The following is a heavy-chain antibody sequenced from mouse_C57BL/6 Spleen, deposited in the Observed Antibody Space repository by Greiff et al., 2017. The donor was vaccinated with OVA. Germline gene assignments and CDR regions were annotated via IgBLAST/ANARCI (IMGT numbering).Heavy chain of an antibody. D-gene: IGHD2-4*01. J-gene: IGHJ4*01. CDR3: ARDRDYPLYAMDY. CDR1: GFTFSSYA. Sequence: EVMLVESGGGLVKPGGSLKLSCAASGFTFSSYAMSWVRQTPEKRLEWVATISDGGSYTYYPDNVKGRFTISRDNAKNNLYLQMSHLKSEDTAMYYCARDRDYPLYAMDYGGQGTSVTVSS. CDR2: ISDGGSYT. V-gene: IGHV5-4*01.